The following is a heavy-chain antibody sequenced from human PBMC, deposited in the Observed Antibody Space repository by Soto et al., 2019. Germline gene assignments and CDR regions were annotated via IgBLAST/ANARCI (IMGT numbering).Heavy chain of an antibody. D-gene: IGHD2-15*01. CDR2: IVVGSGNT. Sequence: SVKVSCKASGFTFTSSAMQWVRQARGQRLEWIGWIVVGSGNTNYAQKFQERVTITRDMSTSTAYMELSSLRSEDTAVYYCAAAPQGYCSGGSCLDWFDPWGQGTLVTVS. J-gene: IGHJ5*02. CDR1: GFTFTSSA. CDR3: AAAPQGYCSGGSCLDWFDP. V-gene: IGHV1-58*02.